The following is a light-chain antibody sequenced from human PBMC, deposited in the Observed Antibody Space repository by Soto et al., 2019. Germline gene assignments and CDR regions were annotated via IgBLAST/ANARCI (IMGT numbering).Light chain of an antibody. CDR2: DAS. CDR1: QSVSID. J-gene: IGKJ5*01. V-gene: IGKV3-15*01. CDR3: QQYNNWPLT. Sequence: EIVMTQSPATVPVSPGERVTLSCRASQSVSIDLAWYQQKPGQAPSLLIYDASNRATGIPVRFSGSGSATEFTLTISSLQSEDFAVYYCQQYNNWPLTFGQGTRLEIK.